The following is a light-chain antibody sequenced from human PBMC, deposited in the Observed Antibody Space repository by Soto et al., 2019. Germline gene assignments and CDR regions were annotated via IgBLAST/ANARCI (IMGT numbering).Light chain of an antibody. J-gene: IGLJ3*02. V-gene: IGLV2-8*01. Sequence: QAVVTQPPSASGSPGQSVTISCTGTSSDVGGYNYVSWYQQYPGRAPKLMIYEVTKRPSGVPDRFSGSKSGNTDSLTVSGLQAEDEADYYCSSYAASNNLYFLFGGGTKVTVL. CDR1: SSDVGGYNY. CDR2: EVT. CDR3: SSYAASNNLYFL.